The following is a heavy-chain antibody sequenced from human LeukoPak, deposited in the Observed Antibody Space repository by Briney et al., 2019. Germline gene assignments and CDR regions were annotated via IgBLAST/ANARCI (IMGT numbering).Heavy chain of an antibody. D-gene: IGHD6-13*01. Sequence: GESLKISCKGSGYSFTSFWIGWVRQMPGKGLEWMGIIYPGDSDTRYSPSFQGLVTITADKSISTAYLQWSSLKASDTAMYYCARQTLAAAVLETWGQGTLVTVSS. CDR3: ARQTLAAAVLET. CDR2: IYPGDSDT. J-gene: IGHJ5*02. CDR1: GYSFTSFW. V-gene: IGHV5-51*01.